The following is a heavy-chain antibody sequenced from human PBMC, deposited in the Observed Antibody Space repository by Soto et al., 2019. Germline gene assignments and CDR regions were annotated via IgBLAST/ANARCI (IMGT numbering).Heavy chain of an antibody. J-gene: IGHJ6*02. V-gene: IGHV4-4*02. D-gene: IGHD6-19*01. Sequence: QVQLQESGPGLVNPSVTLSLTCAITGGSVSTSDWWSWVRQPPGKGLEWIGEIYHTGGANYNPSLKSRVTMSVDKSKKQFSLKLRSVTAADTAVYFCARLAVADGLFYYGMDVWGQGTTVTVSS. CDR3: ARLAVADGLFYYGMDV. CDR2: IYHTGGA. CDR1: GGSVSTSDW.